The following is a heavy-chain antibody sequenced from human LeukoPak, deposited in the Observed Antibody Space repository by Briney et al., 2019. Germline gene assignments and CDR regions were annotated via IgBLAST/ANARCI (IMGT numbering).Heavy chain of an antibody. CDR2: INHSGST. D-gene: IGHD5-24*01. V-gene: IGHV4-34*01. CDR3: ARDPGRWQQLGYFDY. CDR1: GGSFSGYY. Sequence: SETLSLTCAVYGGSFSGYYWSWIRQPPGKGLEWIGEINHSGSTNYNPSLKSRVTISVDTSKNQFSLKLSSVTAADTAVYYCARDPGRWQQLGYFDYWGQGTLVTVSS. J-gene: IGHJ4*02.